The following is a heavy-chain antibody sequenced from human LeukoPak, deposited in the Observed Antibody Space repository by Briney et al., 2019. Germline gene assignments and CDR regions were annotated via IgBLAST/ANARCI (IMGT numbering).Heavy chain of an antibody. V-gene: IGHV3-30*18. CDR2: ISYDGSNK. CDR1: GFTFSSYG. J-gene: IGHJ4*02. Sequence: GGSLRLSCAASGFTFSSYGMHWVRQAPGKGLEWVAVISYDGSNKYYADSVKGRFTISRDNSKNTLYLQMNSLRAEDTAVYYCAKSVAQSTFDYWGQGTLVTVSS. CDR3: AKSVAQSTFDY.